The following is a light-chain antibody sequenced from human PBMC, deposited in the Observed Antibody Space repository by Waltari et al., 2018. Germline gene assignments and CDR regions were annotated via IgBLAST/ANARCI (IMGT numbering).Light chain of an antibody. V-gene: IGLV2-14*03. Sequence: QSALTQPASVSGSPGQSITISCTGTSSDIGAYNFVSWYQKHPGKAPKVMIYDVNNRPSGVSSRFSGSKSGNTASLTIYGLQAEDEADYYCSSYTTGSTRYVFGSGTKVTVL. J-gene: IGLJ1*01. CDR3: SSYTTGSTRYV. CDR2: DVN. CDR1: SSDIGAYNF.